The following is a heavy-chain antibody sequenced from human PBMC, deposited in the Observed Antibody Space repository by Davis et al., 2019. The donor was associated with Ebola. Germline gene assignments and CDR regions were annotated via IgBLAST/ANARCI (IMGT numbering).Heavy chain of an antibody. V-gene: IGHV1-69*13. Sequence: SVKVSCKASGGTFTSYAFSWVRQAPGQGLEWMGGIVPILGTTDYAQKFQDRVTITADESTSTVYMELSSLRSEDTALYYCTTPGGQDSGYDVFDIWGQGTMVTVSS. D-gene: IGHD5-12*01. CDR3: TTPGGQDSGYDVFDI. J-gene: IGHJ3*02. CDR2: IVPILGTT. CDR1: GGTFTSYA.